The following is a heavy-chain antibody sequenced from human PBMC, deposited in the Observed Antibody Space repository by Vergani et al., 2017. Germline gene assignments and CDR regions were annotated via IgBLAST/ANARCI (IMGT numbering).Heavy chain of an antibody. Sequence: EVQLLESGGGLVQPGGSLRLSCAASGFTFSSYAMSWVRQAPGKGLEWVANIKQDGSEKYYVDSVKGRFTISRDNAKNSLYLQMNSLRAEDTAVYYCARVRSSSWWEWYFDLWGRGTLVTVSS. D-gene: IGHD6-13*01. CDR1: GFTFSSYA. V-gene: IGHV3-7*01. J-gene: IGHJ2*01. CDR3: ARVRSSSWWEWYFDL. CDR2: IKQDGSEK.